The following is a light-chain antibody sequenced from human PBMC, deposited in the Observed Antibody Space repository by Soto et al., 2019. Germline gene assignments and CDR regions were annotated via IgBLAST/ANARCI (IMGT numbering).Light chain of an antibody. Sequence: QSVLTQPPSASGTPGQGVTISCSGSSSNIGSNYVYWYQQLPGTAPKLLIYNNNQRPSGVPDRFSASKSGTSASLAIRGLRSEDEADYYCSSWDGRLSGYVFGAGTKLTVL. CDR1: SSNIGSNY. CDR3: SSWDGRLSGYV. V-gene: IGLV1-47*02. J-gene: IGLJ1*01. CDR2: NNN.